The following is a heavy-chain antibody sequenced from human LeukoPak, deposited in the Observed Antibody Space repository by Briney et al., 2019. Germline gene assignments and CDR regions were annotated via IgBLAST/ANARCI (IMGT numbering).Heavy chain of an antibody. CDR2: IYHSGST. V-gene: IGHV4-38-2*02. J-gene: IGHJ5*02. CDR3: ARVETSGYYHNWFDP. Sequence: SETLSLTCTVSGYSISSGYYWGWIRQPPGKGLEWIGSIYHSGSTYYNPSLKSRVTISVDTSKNQFSLKLSSVTAADTAVYYCARVETSGYYHNWFDPWGQGTLVTVSS. CDR1: GYSISSGYY. D-gene: IGHD3-22*01.